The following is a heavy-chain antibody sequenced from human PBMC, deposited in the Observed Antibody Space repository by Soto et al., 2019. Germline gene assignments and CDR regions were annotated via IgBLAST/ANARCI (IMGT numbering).Heavy chain of an antibody. CDR2: ISSSSENI. CDR3: ARLPKGSVVTG. Sequence: GGSLRLSCVGSGFSFRDHSMSWVRQPPGKGLQWISYISSSSENIYYADSVKGRFTVSRDNAKNTLFLQMNSLRDDDSAIYYCARLPKGSVVTGWGQGSLVTVSS. J-gene: IGHJ4*01. V-gene: IGHV3-48*02. CDR1: GFSFRDHS. D-gene: IGHD2-21*02.